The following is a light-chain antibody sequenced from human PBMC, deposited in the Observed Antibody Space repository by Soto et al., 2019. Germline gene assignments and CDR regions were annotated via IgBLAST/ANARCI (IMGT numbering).Light chain of an antibody. J-gene: IGLJ2*01. CDR2: GNS. CDR3: QSYDSSLSLVV. V-gene: IGLV1-40*01. Sequence: QSVLTQPPSVSGAPGQRVTISCTGSSSNIGAGYDVHWYQQLPGTAPKLLIYGNSNRPSGVPDRFSGSKSGTSASLAITGLQAEDEADYYCQSYDSSLSLVVFGGGTKL. CDR1: SSNIGAGYD.